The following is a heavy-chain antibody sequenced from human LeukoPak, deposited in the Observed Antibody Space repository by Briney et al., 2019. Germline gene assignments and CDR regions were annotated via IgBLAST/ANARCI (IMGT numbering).Heavy chain of an antibody. Sequence: SETLSLTCTVSGGSISSGDYYWSWIRQNPGKGLEWIGYIYYSGSTYYNPSLKSRLTISVDTSKNQFSLNLYSVTAADTAVYYCARGGSYYNWFDPWGQGTLVTVSS. J-gene: IGHJ5*02. D-gene: IGHD1-26*01. V-gene: IGHV4-31*03. CDR2: IYYSGST. CDR1: GGSISSGDYY. CDR3: ARGGSYYNWFDP.